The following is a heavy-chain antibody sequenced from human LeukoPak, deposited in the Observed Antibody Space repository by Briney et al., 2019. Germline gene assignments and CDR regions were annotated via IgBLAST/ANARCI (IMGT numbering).Heavy chain of an antibody. CDR3: ASVVVPAGVGGWFDP. V-gene: IGHV4-31*03. CDR1: GGSISSGGYY. D-gene: IGHD2-2*01. CDR2: IYYSGNT. Sequence: SETLSLTCTVSGGSISSGGYYWSWIRQHPGKGLGCIGYIYYSGNTYYNPSLKSRVNISVDTSKNQFSLKLSSVTAADTAVYYCASVVVPAGVGGWFDPWGQGTLVTVSS. J-gene: IGHJ5*02.